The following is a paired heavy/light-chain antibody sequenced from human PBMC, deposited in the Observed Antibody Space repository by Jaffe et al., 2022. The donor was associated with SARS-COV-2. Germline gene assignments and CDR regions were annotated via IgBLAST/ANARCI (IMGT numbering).Light chain of an antibody. V-gene: IGKV3-20*01. J-gene: IGKJ2*01. CDR3: QHYGGSGRP. CDR1: QSVSSSY. Sequence: EIVLTQSPGTLSLSPGERATLSCRASQSVSSSYLVWYQQKPGQAPGLLIYGASSRASGIPDRFSGSGSGTDFTLTISRLEPEDFAVYYCQHYGGSGRPFGQGTKLEI. CDR2: GAS.
Heavy chain of an antibody. CDR2: ISSSGTTI. V-gene: IGHV3-11*01. CDR1: GFTFSDYY. CDR3: AREVRLLEWLKYGMDV. J-gene: IGHJ6*02. Sequence: QVQLVESGGGLVKPGGSLRLSCAASGFTFSDYYLSWIRQAPGKGLEWVSYISSSGTTIYYTDSVKGRFTISRDNAKNSLYLQMNSLRAEDTAVYYCAREVRLLEWLKYGMDVWGQGTTVTVSS. D-gene: IGHD3-3*01.